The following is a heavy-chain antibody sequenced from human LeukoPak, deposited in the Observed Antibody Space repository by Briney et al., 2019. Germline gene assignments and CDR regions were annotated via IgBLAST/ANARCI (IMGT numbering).Heavy chain of an antibody. V-gene: IGHV4-39*07. CDR2: IYYSGST. CDR1: GGSISSSSYY. CDR3: ATVVVPGWFDP. J-gene: IGHJ5*02. D-gene: IGHD2-15*01. Sequence: SETLSLTCTVSGGSISSSSYYWGWIRQPPGKGLERIGSIYYSGSTYYNPSLKSRVTISVDTSKNQFSLKLSSVTAADTAVYYCATVVVPGWFDPWGQGTLVTVSS.